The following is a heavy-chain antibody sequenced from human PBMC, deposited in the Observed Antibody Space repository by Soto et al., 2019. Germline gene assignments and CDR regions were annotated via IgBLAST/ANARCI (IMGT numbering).Heavy chain of an antibody. V-gene: IGHV4-59*12. D-gene: IGHD6-19*01. J-gene: IGHJ4*02. Sequence: PSETLSLTCTVSGGSITTFYWSWIRQPPGKGLEWIANINYSGTTNYNPSLKSRVTISVDTSKNQFSLKLSSVTAADTAVYYCAREVAVAGRGLGFDYWGQGTLVTVSS. CDR3: AREVAVAGRGLGFDY. CDR2: INYSGTT. CDR1: GGSITTFY.